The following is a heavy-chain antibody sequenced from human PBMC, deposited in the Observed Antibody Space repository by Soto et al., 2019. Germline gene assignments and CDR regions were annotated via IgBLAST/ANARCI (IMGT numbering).Heavy chain of an antibody. J-gene: IGHJ6*02. Sequence: GESLKISCKGSGYSFTSYWISWVRQMPGKGLEWMGRIDPSDSYTNYSPSFQGHVTISADKSISTAYLQWSSLKASDTAMYYCATPYSSHYYYGMHVWGQGTTVTVSS. CDR2: IDPSDSYT. CDR1: GYSFTSYW. CDR3: ATPYSSHYYYGMHV. D-gene: IGHD6-13*01. V-gene: IGHV5-10-1*01.